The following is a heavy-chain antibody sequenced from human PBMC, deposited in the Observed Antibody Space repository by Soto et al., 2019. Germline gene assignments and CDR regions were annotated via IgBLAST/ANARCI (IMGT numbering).Heavy chain of an antibody. CDR2: INHSGST. D-gene: IGHD3-9*01. J-gene: IGHJ6*02. Sequence: SETLSLTCAVYGGSFSGYYWSWIRQPPGKGLEWIGEINHSGSTNYNPSLKSRVTISVDTSKNQFSLKLSSVTATDTAVYYCARGLQRYFDWLLSSYGMDVWGQGTTVTVSS. V-gene: IGHV4-34*01. CDR3: ARGLQRYFDWLLSSYGMDV. CDR1: GGSFSGYY.